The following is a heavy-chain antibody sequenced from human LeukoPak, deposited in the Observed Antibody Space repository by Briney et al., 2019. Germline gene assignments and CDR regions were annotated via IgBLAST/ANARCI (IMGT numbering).Heavy chain of an antibody. V-gene: IGHV3-21*01. Sequence: GGSLRLSCAASGFTFSSYNMNWVRQAPGKGLEWVSFISTSSSYIYYADSVKGRFTISRDNAKNSLYLQMNSLRAEDTAMYYCARDREGFGESYFDYWGQGTLVTVSS. D-gene: IGHD3-10*01. CDR1: GFTFSSYN. J-gene: IGHJ4*02. CDR2: ISTSSSYI. CDR3: ARDREGFGESYFDY.